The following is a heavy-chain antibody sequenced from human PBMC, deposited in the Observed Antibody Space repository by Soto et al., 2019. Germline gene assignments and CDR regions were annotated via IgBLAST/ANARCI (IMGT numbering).Heavy chain of an antibody. D-gene: IGHD5-18*01. CDR3: ARPTLHTAPGNNWFDP. Sequence: QVQLVQSGAEVKKPGSSVKVSCKASGGTFSSYALSWVRQAPGQGLEWMGGIIPIFGTANYAQKFQGRVTITADESTSTAYMELSSLRSEDTAVYYCARPTLHTAPGNNWFDPWGQGTLVTVSS. J-gene: IGHJ5*02. CDR1: GGTFSSYA. CDR2: IIPIFGTA. V-gene: IGHV1-69*01.